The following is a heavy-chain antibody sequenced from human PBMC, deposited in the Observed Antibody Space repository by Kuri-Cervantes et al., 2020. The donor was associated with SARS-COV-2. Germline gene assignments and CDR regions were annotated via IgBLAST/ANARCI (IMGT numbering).Heavy chain of an antibody. V-gene: IGHV4-39*01. CDR3: ARRSLGNYWYFDL. CDR2: IYYSGST. CDR1: GGSISSSSYY. D-gene: IGHD1-1*01. J-gene: IGHJ2*01. Sequence: ESLKISCTVSGGSISSSSYYWGWIRQPPGKGLEWIGSIYYSGSTYYNPSLKSRVTISVDTSKNQFSLKLSSVTAADTAVYYCARRSLGNYWYFDLWGRGTLVTVSS.